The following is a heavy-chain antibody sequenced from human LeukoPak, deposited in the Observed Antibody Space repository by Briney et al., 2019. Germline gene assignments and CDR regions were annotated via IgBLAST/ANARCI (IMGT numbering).Heavy chain of an antibody. CDR1: GGSISSSSYY. CDR3: ARQDVIAARQLDY. V-gene: IGHV4-39*01. J-gene: IGHJ4*02. Sequence: SETLSLTCTVSGGSISSSSYYWGWIRQPPGKGLEWIGSIYYSGSTYYNPSLKSRVTISGDTSKNQFSLKLSSVTAADTAVYYCARQDVIAARQLDYWGQGTLVTVSS. CDR2: IYYSGST. D-gene: IGHD6-6*01.